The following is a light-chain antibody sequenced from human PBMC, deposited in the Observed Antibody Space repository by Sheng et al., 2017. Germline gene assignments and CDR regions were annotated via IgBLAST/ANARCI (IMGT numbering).Light chain of an antibody. CDR1: SSDIGSYNL. CDR3: CSYAGSSISWV. V-gene: IGLV2-23*01. CDR2: EGS. Sequence: QSALTQPASVSGSPGQSITISCTGTSSDIGSYNLVSWYQHHPGKAPKLMIYEGSKRPSGVSNRFSGSKSGNTASLTISGLQAEDEADYYCCSYAGSSISWVFGGGTKLTVL. J-gene: IGLJ3*02.